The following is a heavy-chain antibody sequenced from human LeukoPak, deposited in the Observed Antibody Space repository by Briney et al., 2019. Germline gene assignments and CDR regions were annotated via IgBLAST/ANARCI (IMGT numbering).Heavy chain of an antibody. CDR1: GFTFSSYS. V-gene: IGHV3-33*08. CDR3: ARETPRRGETRDGYR. J-gene: IGHJ4*02. Sequence: GGSLRLSCAASGFTFSSYSMNWVRQAPGKGLEWVAVIWYDGSNKYYADSVKGRFTISRDNSKNTLYLQMNSLRAEDTAVYYCARETPRRGETRDGYRWGQGTVVTVSS. D-gene: IGHD5-24*01. CDR2: IWYDGSNK.